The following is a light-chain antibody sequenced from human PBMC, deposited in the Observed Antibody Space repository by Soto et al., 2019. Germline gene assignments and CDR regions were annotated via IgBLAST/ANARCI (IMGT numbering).Light chain of an antibody. CDR3: HKYNSVPPT. J-gene: IGKJ4*01. Sequence: QMTQSPSSLSASVGDTVTITCRASQDITIDVAWYQQKPGKPPSLLISDASTLHSGVPSRFSGSGYATDFTLTISNLQPEDVATYYCHKYNSVPPTFGGGTKVDVK. CDR2: DAS. CDR1: QDITID. V-gene: IGKV1-27*01.